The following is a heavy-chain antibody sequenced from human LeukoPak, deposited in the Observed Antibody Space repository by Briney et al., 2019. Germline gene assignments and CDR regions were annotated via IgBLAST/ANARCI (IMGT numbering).Heavy chain of an antibody. D-gene: IGHD6-13*01. CDR1: GFTFSDYS. Sequence: GGYLRLYCAASGFTFSDYSMNWVRQATGRGLEWVSSIGGSSRSGFYADSMKGRFTISRDNTRNSLYLQMNSLRAEDTAVYYCAREISAGGFDYWGQGTLVTVSS. CDR3: AREISAGGFDY. CDR2: IGGSSRSG. V-gene: IGHV3-21*01. J-gene: IGHJ4*02.